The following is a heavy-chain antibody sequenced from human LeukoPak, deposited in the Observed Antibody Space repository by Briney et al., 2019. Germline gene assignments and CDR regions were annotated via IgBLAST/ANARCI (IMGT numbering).Heavy chain of an antibody. J-gene: IGHJ6*02. CDR1: GYTFTSYG. D-gene: IGHD4-11*01. CDR3: ARAVPYSNYANYYGMDV. Sequence: ASVKVSCKASGYTFTSYGISWVRQAPGQGLEWMGWISAYNGNTNYAQKLQGRVTMTTDTSTSTAYMELRSLRSDDTAVYYCARAVPYSNYANYYGMDVWGQGTTVTVSS. V-gene: IGHV1-18*01. CDR2: ISAYNGNT.